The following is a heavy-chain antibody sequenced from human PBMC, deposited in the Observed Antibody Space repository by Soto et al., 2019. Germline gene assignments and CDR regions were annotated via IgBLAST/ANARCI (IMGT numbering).Heavy chain of an antibody. CDR3: ASPLYCTNGVCPSYFDY. Sequence: SVKVSCKASGGTFSSYAISWVRQAPGQGLEWTGGIIPIFGTANYAQKFQGRVTITADESTSTAYMELSSLRSEDTAVYYCASPLYCTNGVCPSYFDYWGQGTLVTVSS. V-gene: IGHV1-69*13. J-gene: IGHJ4*02. D-gene: IGHD2-8*01. CDR2: IIPIFGTA. CDR1: GGTFSSYA.